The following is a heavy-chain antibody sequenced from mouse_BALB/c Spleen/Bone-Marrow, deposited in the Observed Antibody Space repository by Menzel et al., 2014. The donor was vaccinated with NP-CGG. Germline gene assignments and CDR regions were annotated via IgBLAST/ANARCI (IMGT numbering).Heavy chain of an antibody. V-gene: IGHV1-7*01. CDR2: INPSTGYT. CDR1: GYTFTSYW. Sequence: QVQLQQSGAELAKPGASVKMSCKASGYTFTSYWMHWVKQRPGQGLEWIGYINPSTGYTDYNQKFKDKATLTADKSSSTAYMHLSNLTSEDSAVYYCARRDYWYFDVWGAGTTVTVSS. J-gene: IGHJ1*01. CDR3: ARRDYWYFDV.